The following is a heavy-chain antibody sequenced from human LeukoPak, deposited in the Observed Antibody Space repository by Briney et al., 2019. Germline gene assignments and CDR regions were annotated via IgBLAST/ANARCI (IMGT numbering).Heavy chain of an antibody. Sequence: SQTLSLTCTVSGGSISSGDYYWSWIRQPPGKGLEWIGYIYYSGGTYYNPSLKSRVTISVDTSKNQFSLKLGSVTAADTAVYYCARGRVGRDYFDYWGQGTLVTVSS. J-gene: IGHJ4*02. V-gene: IGHV4-30-4*08. D-gene: IGHD1-26*01. CDR2: IYYSGGT. CDR3: ARGRVGRDYFDY. CDR1: GGSISSGDYY.